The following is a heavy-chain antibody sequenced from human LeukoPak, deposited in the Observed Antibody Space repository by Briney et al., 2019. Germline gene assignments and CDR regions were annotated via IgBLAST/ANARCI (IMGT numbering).Heavy chain of an antibody. V-gene: IGHV3-48*02. CDR1: RLPFSGYN. Sequence: TGGSLTLSCAASRLPFSGYNMNWVRQAPGQGLEWVSYISSSSTSIFNADSVKGRFTISRDNAKNSLYLQMNSLRDEDTAVYYCARVEYTYSSYFDYWGQGTLVTVSS. J-gene: IGHJ4*02. CDR3: ARVEYTYSSYFDY. D-gene: IGHD5-18*01. CDR2: ISSSSTSI.